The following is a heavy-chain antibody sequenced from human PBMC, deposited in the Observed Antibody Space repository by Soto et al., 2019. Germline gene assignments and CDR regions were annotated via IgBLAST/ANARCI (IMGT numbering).Heavy chain of an antibody. CDR2: IYEGGNT. V-gene: IGHV4-30-2*01. J-gene: IGHJ3*02. CDR1: GGSIISGGYS. CDR3: VRRSPEDAFDI. Sequence: LSLTCAVSGGSIISGGYSWSWIRQPPGKGLQWIGHIYEGGNTYYAPSLESRVAISTDKSKNQFSLRLSSVTAADTAVYYCVRRSPEDAFDIWGRGTMVTVSS.